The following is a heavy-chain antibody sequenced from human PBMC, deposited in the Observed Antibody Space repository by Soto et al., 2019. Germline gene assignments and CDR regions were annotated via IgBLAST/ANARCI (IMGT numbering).Heavy chain of an antibody. D-gene: IGHD5-12*01. CDR2: INPNGGAT. V-gene: IGHV1-2*02. CDR3: ARESGGATATLDYYYFYMDV. Sequence: VQLAQSGAEVKKPGASVKVSCKTSGDSFNDYYIHWVRQAPGQGLEWMGLINPNGGATKYAQKFQGRVTVTRDTSIRTVYMELSSRRADDTAVYYCARESGGATATLDYYYFYMDVWGKGTRVTVSS. J-gene: IGHJ6*03. CDR1: GDSFNDYY.